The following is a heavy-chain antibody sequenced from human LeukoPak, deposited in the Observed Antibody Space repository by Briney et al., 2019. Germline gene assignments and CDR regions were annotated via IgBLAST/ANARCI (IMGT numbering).Heavy chain of an antibody. J-gene: IGHJ6*02. CDR2: IVPVVRIT. Sequence: GSSVTVSCKASGGPFSTFAINWVRRAPGQGLEWMGKIVPVVRITNYSQKFQGRVTITADKSTSTVYMELSSLRSEDTAIYYCASTVVVTTTTANYYSYDMDVWGQGTTVTVSS. CDR1: GGPFSTFA. CDR3: ASTVVVTTTTANYYSYDMDV. V-gene: IGHV1-69*04. D-gene: IGHD2-21*02.